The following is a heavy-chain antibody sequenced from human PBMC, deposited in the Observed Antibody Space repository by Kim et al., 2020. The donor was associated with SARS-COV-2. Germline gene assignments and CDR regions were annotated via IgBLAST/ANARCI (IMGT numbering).Heavy chain of an antibody. V-gene: IGHV3-53*01. D-gene: IGHD3-16*02. Sequence: SMNGRFTMSSNNSKKAVYLQMDSLRAEDTAVYYCARRKVISYYYYYGMDVWGQGTTVTVSS. J-gene: IGHJ6*02. CDR3: ARRKVISYYYYYGMDV.